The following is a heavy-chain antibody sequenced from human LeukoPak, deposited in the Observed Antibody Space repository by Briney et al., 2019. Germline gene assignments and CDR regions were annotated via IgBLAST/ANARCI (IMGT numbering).Heavy chain of an antibody. CDR2: IIPIFGTA. V-gene: IGHV1-69*05. J-gene: IGHJ4*02. CDR3: ARDYSNYTPFDY. D-gene: IGHD4-11*01. Sequence: SVKVSCKASGGTFSSYAISWVRQAPGQGLEWMGGIIPIFGTANYAQKFQGRVTITTDESTSTAYMELSSLRSEDTAVYYCARDYSNYTPFDYWGQGTLVTVSS. CDR1: GGTFSSYA.